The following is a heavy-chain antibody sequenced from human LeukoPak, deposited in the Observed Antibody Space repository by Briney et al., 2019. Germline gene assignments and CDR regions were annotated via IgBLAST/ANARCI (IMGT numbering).Heavy chain of an antibody. CDR3: ARDPLRRQRFFDY. V-gene: IGHV1-69*01. Sequence: ASVKVSCKASGGTFSSYAISWVRQAPGQGLEWMGGIIPIFGTANYAQKFQGRVTITADESTSTAYMELSSLRSEDTAVYYCARDPLRRQRFFDYWGQGTLVTVSS. D-gene: IGHD4-17*01. J-gene: IGHJ4*02. CDR2: IIPIFGTA. CDR1: GGTFSSYA.